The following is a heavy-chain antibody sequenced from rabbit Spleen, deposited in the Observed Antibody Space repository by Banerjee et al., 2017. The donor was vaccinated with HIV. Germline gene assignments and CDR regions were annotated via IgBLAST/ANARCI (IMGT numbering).Heavy chain of an antibody. J-gene: IGHJ4*01. V-gene: IGHV1S45*01. CDR2: INIVTGKS. D-gene: IGHD6-1*01. CDR1: GLSDSSNA. CDR3: GRSSVAGYAGYAYGSNL. Sequence: QEQLVESGGGLVQPGGSLTLTCKASGLSDSSNAMCWVRQAPGKGLEWIACINIVTGKSVYASWAKGRFTMSRTSSTTMTLQMTSLTATDTATYFCGRSSVAGYAGYAYGSNLWGQGTLVTVS.